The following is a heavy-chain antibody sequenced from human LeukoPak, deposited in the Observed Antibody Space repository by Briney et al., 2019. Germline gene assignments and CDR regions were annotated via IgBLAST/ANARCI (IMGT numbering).Heavy chain of an antibody. J-gene: IGHJ4*02. V-gene: IGHV4-39*01. CDR1: GDSIRSNNYY. CDR2: IYDTGST. CDR3: QSRFLEWLLDY. Sequence: PSETLSLTCTVPGDSIRSNNYYWGWIRQPPGKGLEWIGSIYDTGSTFYNPSLKSRVIISVDTSKNQFSLKLSSVTAADTAVYYCQSRFLEWLLDYWGQGTLVTVSS. D-gene: IGHD3-3*01.